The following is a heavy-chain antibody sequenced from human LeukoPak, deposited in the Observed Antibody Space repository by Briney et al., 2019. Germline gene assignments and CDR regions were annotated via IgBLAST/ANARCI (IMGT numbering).Heavy chain of an antibody. V-gene: IGHV1-69*13. CDR3: ARARFCSGGSCYAPADY. CDR2: IIPIFGTA. D-gene: IGHD2-15*01. J-gene: IGHJ4*02. CDR1: GGTFSSYA. Sequence: SVKVSCKASGGTFSSYAISWVRQAPGQGLEWMGGIIPIFGTANYAQKFQGRVTIIADESTSTAYMELSSLRSEDTAVYYCARARFCSGGSCYAPADYWGQGTLVTVSS.